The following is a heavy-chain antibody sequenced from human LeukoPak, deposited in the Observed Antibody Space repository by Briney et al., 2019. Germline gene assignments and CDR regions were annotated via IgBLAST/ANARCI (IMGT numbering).Heavy chain of an antibody. CDR3: AKDPSGVVAPYYDSSGPTWG. CDR1: GGSISSRSYY. D-gene: IGHD3-22*01. V-gene: IGHV4-39*07. CDR2: INHSGST. J-gene: IGHJ4*02. Sequence: SETLSLTCTVSGGSISSRSYYWGWIRQPPGKGLEWIGEINHSGSTNYNPSLKSRVTISVDTSKNQFSLKLNSVTAADTAVYYCAKDPSGVVAPYYDSSGPTWGWGQGTLVTVSS.